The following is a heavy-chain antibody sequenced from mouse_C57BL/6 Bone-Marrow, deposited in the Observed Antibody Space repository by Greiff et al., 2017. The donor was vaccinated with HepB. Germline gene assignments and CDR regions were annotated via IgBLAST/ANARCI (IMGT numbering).Heavy chain of an antibody. CDR2: ISSGSSTI. D-gene: IGHD1-1*01. CDR3: ARERVITTVVAPYYYAMDY. V-gene: IGHV5-17*01. Sequence: EVKLMESGGGLVKPGGSLKLSCAASGFTFSDYGMHWVRQAPEKGLEWVAYISSGSSTIYYADTVKGRFTLSRDNAKNTLFLQMTSLRSEDTAMCYCARERVITTVVAPYYYAMDYWGQGTSVTVSS. J-gene: IGHJ4*01. CDR1: GFTFSDYG.